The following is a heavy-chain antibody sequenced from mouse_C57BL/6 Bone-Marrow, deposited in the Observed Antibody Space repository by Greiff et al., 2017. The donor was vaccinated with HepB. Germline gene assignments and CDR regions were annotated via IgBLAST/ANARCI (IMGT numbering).Heavy chain of an antibody. D-gene: IGHD1-1*01. V-gene: IGHV5-9*01. CDR2: ISGGGGNT. Sequence: EVNVVESGGGLVKPGGSLKLSCAASGFTFSSYTMSWVRQTPEKRLEWVATISGGGGNTYYPDSVKGRFTISRDNAKNTLYLQMSSLRSEDTALYYCARRYYGSSWYFDVWGTGTTVTVSS. J-gene: IGHJ1*03. CDR3: ARRYYGSSWYFDV. CDR1: GFTFSSYT.